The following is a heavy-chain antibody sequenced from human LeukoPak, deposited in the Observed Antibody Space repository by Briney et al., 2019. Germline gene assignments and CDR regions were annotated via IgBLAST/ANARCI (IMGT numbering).Heavy chain of an antibody. Sequence: QAGGSLRLSCAASGFTVSSNYMSWVRQAPGKGLEWVSVIYSGGSTYYADSVKGRFTISRDNSKNTLYLQMNSLRAEDTAVYYCARANPLYSSSWYFPFDPWGQGTLVTVSS. D-gene: IGHD6-13*01. CDR1: GFTVSSNY. CDR3: ARANPLYSSSWYFPFDP. CDR2: IYSGGST. V-gene: IGHV3-53*01. J-gene: IGHJ5*02.